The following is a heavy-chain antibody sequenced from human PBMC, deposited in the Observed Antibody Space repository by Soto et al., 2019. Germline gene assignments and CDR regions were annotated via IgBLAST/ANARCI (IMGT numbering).Heavy chain of an antibody. Sequence: GGSLRLSCAASGFTFSSYAMHWVRQAPGKGLEWVAVISYDGSNKYYADSVKGRFTISRDNSKNTLYLQMNSLRAEDTAVYYCARDRGYCSGGSCSPTHFHYYYGMDVWGQGTTVTVSS. CDR1: GFTFSSYA. J-gene: IGHJ6*02. CDR3: ARDRGYCSGGSCSPTHFHYYYGMDV. CDR2: ISYDGSNK. D-gene: IGHD2-15*01. V-gene: IGHV3-30-3*01.